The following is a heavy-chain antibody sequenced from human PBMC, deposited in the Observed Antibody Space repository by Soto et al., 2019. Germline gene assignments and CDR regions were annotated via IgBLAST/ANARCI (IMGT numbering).Heavy chain of an antibody. V-gene: IGHV1-46*03. J-gene: IGHJ4*02. CDR1: SYTFSSYY. Sequence: GASVKVCFRASSYTFSSYYMHWFLQTPGQVLEWMGIINPSGGSTSYAQKFQGRVTMTRDTSTSTVYMELSSLRSEDTAVYYCARGRATWVLVRGVIDYWGQGTLVTVSS. CDR3: ARGRATWVLVRGVIDY. CDR2: INPSGGST. D-gene: IGHD3-10*01.